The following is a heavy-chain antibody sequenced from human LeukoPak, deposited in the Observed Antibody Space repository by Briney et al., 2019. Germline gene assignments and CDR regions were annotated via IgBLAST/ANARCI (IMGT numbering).Heavy chain of an antibody. D-gene: IGHD3-22*01. V-gene: IGHV1-46*01. CDR1: GYIFTSYY. J-gene: IGHJ4*02. CDR3: ARNYYDSSGYPFFDY. Sequence: RASVKVSCKASGYIFTSYYMHWVRQAPGQGLEWMGIINPSGGSTSYAQKFQGRVTMTRDTSTSTVYMELSSLRSEDTAVYYCARNYYDSSGYPFFDYWGQGTLVTVSP. CDR2: INPSGGST.